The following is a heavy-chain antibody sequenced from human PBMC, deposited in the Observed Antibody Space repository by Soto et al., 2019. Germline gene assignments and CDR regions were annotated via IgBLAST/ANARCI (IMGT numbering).Heavy chain of an antibody. J-gene: IGHJ5*02. CDR1: GYTFTSCR. CDR3: ARASPRAPVWLDP. Sequence: ASVKVSCKASGYTFTSCRISWVLQAPGQGLEWMGWISAYNGNTNYAQKLQGRVTMTTDTSTSTAYMELRSLRSDDTAVYYCARASPRAPVWLDPWGQGTLVTVSS. V-gene: IGHV1-18*04. CDR2: ISAYNGNT.